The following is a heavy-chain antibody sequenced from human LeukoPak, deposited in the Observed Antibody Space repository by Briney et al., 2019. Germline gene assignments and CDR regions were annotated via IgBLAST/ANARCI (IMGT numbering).Heavy chain of an antibody. CDR3: ARDSYPAYDFWSGYYWLGY. Sequence: GGSLRLSCAASGFTFSSYEMNWVRQAPGKGLEWVSYISSSGSTIYYADSVKGRFTISRDNAKNSLYLQMNSLRAEDTAVYYCARDSYPAYDFWSGYYWLGYWGQGTLVTVSS. J-gene: IGHJ4*02. V-gene: IGHV3-48*03. CDR1: GFTFSSYE. D-gene: IGHD3-3*01. CDR2: ISSSGSTI.